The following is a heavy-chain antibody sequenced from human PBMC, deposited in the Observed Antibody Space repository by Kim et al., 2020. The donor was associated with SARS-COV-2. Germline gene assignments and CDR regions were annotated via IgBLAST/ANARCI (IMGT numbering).Heavy chain of an antibody. CDR3: ARDTVTTGDGILDD. V-gene: IGHV3-48*02. D-gene: IGHD4-17*01. CDR2: INTRSSNM. J-gene: IGHJ4*02. Sequence: GGSLRLSCAASGFTFSSYSMNWVRQAPGKGLEWVSYINTRSSNMYYTDSVKGRFTISRDNAKNSLYLQINSLRDEDTAVYYCARDTVTTGDGILDDWGQG. CDR1: GFTFSSYS.